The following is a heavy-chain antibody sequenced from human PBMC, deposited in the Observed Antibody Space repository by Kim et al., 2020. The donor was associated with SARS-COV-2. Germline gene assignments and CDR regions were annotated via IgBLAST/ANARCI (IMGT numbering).Heavy chain of an antibody. J-gene: IGHJ3*02. Sequence: KFQGRVTMTEDTSTDTAYMELSSLRSEDTAVYYCATDRRYNWNYLSAFDIWGQGTMVTVSS. D-gene: IGHD1-7*01. V-gene: IGHV1-24*01. CDR3: ATDRRYNWNYLSAFDI.